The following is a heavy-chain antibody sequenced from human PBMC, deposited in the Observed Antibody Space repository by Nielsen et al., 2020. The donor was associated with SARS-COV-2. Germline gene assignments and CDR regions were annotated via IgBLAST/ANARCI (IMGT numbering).Heavy chain of an antibody. CDR1: GYSISSGYY. V-gene: IGHV4-61*01. D-gene: IGHD5-24*01. Sequence: SETLSLTCTVSGYSISSGYYWGWIRQPPGKGLEWIGYIFYRGNTNYKPSLKSRVTISVDTSKNQFSLKVNSVTAADTAVYYCVRIDMATISVDYWGRGTLVTVSS. J-gene: IGHJ4*02. CDR3: VRIDMATISVDY. CDR2: IFYRGNT.